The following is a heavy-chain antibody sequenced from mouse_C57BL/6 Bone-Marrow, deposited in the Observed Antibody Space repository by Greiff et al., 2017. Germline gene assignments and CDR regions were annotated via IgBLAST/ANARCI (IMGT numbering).Heavy chain of an antibody. D-gene: IGHD1-1*01. CDR3: ARGGYYYGSSYVGAWFAY. CDR1: GYTFTSYW. V-gene: IGHV1-61*01. Sequence: VQLQQPGAELVRPGSSVKLSCKASGYTFTSYWMDWVKQRPGQGLEWIGNIYPSDSETHYNQKFKDKATLTVDKSSSTAYMQLSSLTSEDSAVYYCARGGYYYGSSYVGAWFAYWGQGTLVTVSA. CDR2: IYPSDSET. J-gene: IGHJ3*01.